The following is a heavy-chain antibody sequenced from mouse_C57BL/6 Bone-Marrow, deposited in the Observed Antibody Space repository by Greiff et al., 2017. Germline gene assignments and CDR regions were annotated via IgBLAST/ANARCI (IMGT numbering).Heavy chain of an antibody. CDR1: GYTFTDYY. V-gene: IGHV1-26*01. CDR2: INPNNGGT. CDR3: ARPIYYYYDDTFDY. Sequence: EVKLQQSGPELVKPGASVKISCKASGYTFTDYYMNWVKQSHGKSLEWIGDINPNNGGTSYNQKFKGKATLTVDKSSSTAYMELRNLTSEDSAVYYCARPIYYYYDDTFDYRGQGTTLTVSS. D-gene: IGHD2-4*01. J-gene: IGHJ2*01.